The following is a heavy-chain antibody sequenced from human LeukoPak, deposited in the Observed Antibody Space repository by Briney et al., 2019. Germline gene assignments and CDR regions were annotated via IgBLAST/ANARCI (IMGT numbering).Heavy chain of an antibody. CDR1: GFTFSAYS. CDR3: ARVAAADYRGAFDI. CDR2: ISSSSSYI. V-gene: IGHV3-21*04. Sequence: GGSLRLSCAASGFTFSAYSMNWVRQAPGKGLEWVSSISSSSSYIYYADSVKGRFTISRDNAKNSLYLQMNSLRVEDTALYHCARVAAADYRGAFDIWGQGTMVTVSS. D-gene: IGHD6-13*01. J-gene: IGHJ3*02.